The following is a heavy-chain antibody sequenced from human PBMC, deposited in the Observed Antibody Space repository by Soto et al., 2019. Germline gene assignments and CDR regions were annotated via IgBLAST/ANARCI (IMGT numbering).Heavy chain of an antibody. CDR3: AKLQAYSYGPGAYFDY. J-gene: IGHJ4*02. D-gene: IGHD5-18*01. Sequence: LRLSCAASGFTFSSYAMSWVRQAPGKGLEWVSAISGSGGSTDYVDSVKGRFTISRDNSKNTLYLQMNSLRAEDTAVYYCAKLQAYSYGPGAYFDYCGQGTMVTVYS. CDR2: ISGSGGST. CDR1: GFTFSSYA. V-gene: IGHV3-23*01.